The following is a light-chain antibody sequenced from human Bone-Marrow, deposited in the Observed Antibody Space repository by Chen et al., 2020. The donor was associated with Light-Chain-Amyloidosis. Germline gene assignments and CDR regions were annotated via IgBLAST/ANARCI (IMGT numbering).Light chain of an antibody. CDR2: RDT. Sequence: SHELTQPPSVSVSPGQTARTTCPGDDLPTKYAHWYQQKPGQAPVLVLHRDTERPSGSSGRFSGSSSGTAATLTISGVQAEDEADYHCQSADSSGTYEGIFGGGTKLTVL. CDR1: DLPTKY. V-gene: IGLV3-25*03. CDR3: QSADSSGTYEGI. J-gene: IGLJ2*01.